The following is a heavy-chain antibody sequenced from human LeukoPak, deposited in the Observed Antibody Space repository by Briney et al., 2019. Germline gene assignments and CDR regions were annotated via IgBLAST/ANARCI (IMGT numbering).Heavy chain of an antibody. CDR3: ARGRTRFLEWYCGMDV. V-gene: IGHV3-21*01. Sequence: GGSLRLSCAASGFTFSSYSMNWVRQAPGKGLEWVSSISSSSCIYYADSVKGRFTISRDNAKNSLYLQMNSLRAEDTAVYYCARGRTRFLEWYCGMDVWGQGTTVTVSS. J-gene: IGHJ6*02. D-gene: IGHD3-3*01. CDR2: ISSSSCI. CDR1: GFTFSSYS.